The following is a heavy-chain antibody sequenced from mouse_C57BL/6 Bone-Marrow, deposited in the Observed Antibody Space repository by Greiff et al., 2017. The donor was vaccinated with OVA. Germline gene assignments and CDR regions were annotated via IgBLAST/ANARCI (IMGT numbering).Heavy chain of an antibody. J-gene: IGHJ4*01. CDR3: TRVSYDHRYYYAMDY. D-gene: IGHD2-4*01. V-gene: IGHV5-9-1*02. CDR1: GFTFSSYA. CDR2: ISSGGDYI. Sequence: EVHLVESGEGLVKPGGSLKLSCAASGFTFSSYAMSWVRQTPKKRLEWVAYISSGGDYIYYADTVKGRFTISRDNARNTLYLQMSSLKSEDTAMYYCTRVSYDHRYYYAMDYWGQGTSVTVSS.